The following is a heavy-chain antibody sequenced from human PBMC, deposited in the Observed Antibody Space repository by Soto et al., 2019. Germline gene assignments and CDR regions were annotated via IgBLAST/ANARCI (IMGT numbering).Heavy chain of an antibody. J-gene: IGHJ6*02. CDR2: ISAYNGNT. CDR1: GYTFTNYD. Sequence: QVQLVQSGAEVKKPGASVKVSCNASGYTFTNYDFSWVRQAPGQGLEWMGWISAYNGNTNYAQNLQGRVTITTDTSPSTAYVELRRLRSADTAVHYCASSFGRSGSSALYSYGVDVWGQGNTVTVSS. D-gene: IGHD3-10*01. CDR3: ASSFGRSGSSALYSYGVDV. V-gene: IGHV1-18*01.